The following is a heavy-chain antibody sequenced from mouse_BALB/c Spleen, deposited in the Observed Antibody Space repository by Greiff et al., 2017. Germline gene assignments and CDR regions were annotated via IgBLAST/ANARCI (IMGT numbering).Heavy chain of an antibody. V-gene: IGHV5-9-4*01. Sequence: EVQLVESGGGLVKPGGSLKLSCAASGFTFSSYAMSWVRQSPEKRLEWVAEISSGGSYTYYPDTVTGRFTISRDNAKNTLYLEMSSLRSEDTAMYYCARVSITTVVANAMDYWGQGTSVTVSS. J-gene: IGHJ4*01. CDR3: ARVSITTVVANAMDY. CDR2: ISSGGSYT. D-gene: IGHD1-1*01. CDR1: GFTFSSYA.